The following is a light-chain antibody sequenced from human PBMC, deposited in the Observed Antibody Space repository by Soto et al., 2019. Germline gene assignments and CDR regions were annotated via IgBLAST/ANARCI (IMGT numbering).Light chain of an antibody. CDR3: QQYGDSPPT. V-gene: IGKV3-20*01. J-gene: IGKJ1*01. CDR1: QSLTTNY. Sequence: EIVLTQSPGTLSLSPGERATLPCRASQSLTTNYLAWYQRKPGQAPRLLIYGASSRATDIPRRFSGSGSGTDFTLTITRLEPEDFAVYYCQQYGDSPPTFGQGTKV. CDR2: GAS.